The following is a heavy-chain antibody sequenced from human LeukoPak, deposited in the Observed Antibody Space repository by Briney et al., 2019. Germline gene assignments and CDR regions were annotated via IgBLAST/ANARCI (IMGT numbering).Heavy chain of an antibody. Sequence: GGSLRLSCAASGFTFSSYAMSWVRQAPGKGLEWVSAISGSGGSTYYADSVKGRFTISRDNSKNTLYLQMNSLRAEDTAVYYCARDPGDDFLEWLSAGFDYWGQGTLVTVSS. CDR3: ARDPGDDFLEWLSAGFDY. CDR1: GFTFSSYA. CDR2: ISGSGGST. D-gene: IGHD3-3*01. V-gene: IGHV3-23*01. J-gene: IGHJ4*02.